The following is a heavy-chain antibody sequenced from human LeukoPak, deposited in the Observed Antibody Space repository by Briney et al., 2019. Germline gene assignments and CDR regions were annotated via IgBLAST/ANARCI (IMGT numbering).Heavy chain of an antibody. CDR2: IYYSGST. CDR1: GDSISSGYY. CDR3: AKGGSYWYFDL. Sequence: PSETLSLTCGVSGDSISSGYYWSWIRQPPGKGLEWIGYIYYSGSTNYNPSLKSRVTISVDTSKNQFSLKLSSVTAADTAVYYCAKGGSYWYFDLWGRGTLVTVSS. V-gene: IGHV4-61*01. D-gene: IGHD1-26*01. J-gene: IGHJ2*01.